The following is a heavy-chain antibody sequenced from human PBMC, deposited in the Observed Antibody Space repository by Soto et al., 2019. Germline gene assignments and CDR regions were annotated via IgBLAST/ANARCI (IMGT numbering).Heavy chain of an antibody. CDR1: VGTFSSYA. CDR2: IIPIFGTA. J-gene: IGHJ6*02. Sequence: QVQLVQSGAEVKKPGSSVKVSCKASVGTFSSYAISWVRQAPGQGLEWMGGIIPIFGTANYAQKFQGRVTITADDSTXTXYXELSSLRSEDTAVYYCARHDCISTSCYYYYYYGMDVWGQGTTVTVSS. CDR3: ARHDCISTSCYYYYYYGMDV. D-gene: IGHD2-2*01. V-gene: IGHV1-69*12.